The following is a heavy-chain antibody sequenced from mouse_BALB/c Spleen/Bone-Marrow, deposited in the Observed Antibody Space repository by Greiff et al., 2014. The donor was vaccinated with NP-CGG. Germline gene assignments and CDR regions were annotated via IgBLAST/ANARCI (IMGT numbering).Heavy chain of an antibody. CDR2: ITPSNGDT. CDR1: GYTFTSYY. Sequence: QVQLKQSGAELVKPGASVKLSCKASGYTFTSYYMYWVKQRPGQGLEWIGEITPSNGDTNFNEKFKSKATLTVDKSSSTAYMQLSSLTSEDSAFYYCSREGAYWGQGTLVTVSA. V-gene: IGHV1S81*02. CDR3: SREGAY. J-gene: IGHJ3*01.